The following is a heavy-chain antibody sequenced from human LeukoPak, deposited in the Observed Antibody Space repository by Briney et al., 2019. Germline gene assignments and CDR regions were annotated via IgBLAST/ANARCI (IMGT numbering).Heavy chain of an antibody. CDR2: NNHSGST. V-gene: IGHV4-39*07. J-gene: IGHJ4*02. CDR1: GGSISSSSYY. CDR3: ARTVGATLPYYSDY. Sequence: PSETLSLTCTVSGGSISSSSYYWSWIRQPPGKGLEWIGENNHSGSTNYNPSLKSRVTISVDTSNNHFSLRLSSVTAADTAMYYCARTVGATLPYYSDYWGQGTLVTVSS. D-gene: IGHD1-26*01.